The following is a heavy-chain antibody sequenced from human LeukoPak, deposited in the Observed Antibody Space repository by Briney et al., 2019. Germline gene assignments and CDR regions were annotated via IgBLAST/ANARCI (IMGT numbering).Heavy chain of an antibody. CDR2: ITSSGSAI. J-gene: IGHJ4*02. D-gene: IGHD3-22*01. Sequence: GGSLRLSCAASGFTFSDYYMSWIRQAPGKGLEWISHITSSGSAIYYADSVKGRFTISRDNARNSLYLQMNNLRAEDTAVYYCARDYVSTGFTFDYWGQGTLVTVSS. V-gene: IGHV3-11*01. CDR3: ARDYVSTGFTFDY. CDR1: GFTFSDYY.